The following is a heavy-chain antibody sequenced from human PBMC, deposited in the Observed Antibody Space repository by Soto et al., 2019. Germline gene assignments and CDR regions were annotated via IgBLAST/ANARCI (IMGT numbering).Heavy chain of an antibody. D-gene: IGHD5-18*01. CDR3: ARGHVDTAMDGFDY. CDR1: GGSFSGYY. J-gene: IGHJ4*02. CDR2: INHSGST. Sequence: SETLSLTCAVYGGSFSGYYWSWIRQPPGKGLEWIGEINHSGSTNYNPSLKSRITISVDTSKNQFSLKLSSVTAAETAVYYCARGHVDTAMDGFDYWGQGTLVTVSS. V-gene: IGHV4-34*01.